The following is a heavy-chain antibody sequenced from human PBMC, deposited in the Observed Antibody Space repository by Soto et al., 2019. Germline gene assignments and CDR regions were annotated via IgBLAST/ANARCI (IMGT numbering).Heavy chain of an antibody. D-gene: IGHD3-10*01. V-gene: IGHV3-33*01. CDR1: GFTLSSYG. CDR2: IWSDGSNE. Sequence: GGSLRLSCAASGFTLSSYGMHWVRQAPGKGLEWVAIIWSDGSNEYYADSVKGRFTISRDNSKNTLYLQINSLRAEDTAVYYCARNQGYYGSGRSSFDYWGQGTLVTVSS. J-gene: IGHJ4*02. CDR3: ARNQGYYGSGRSSFDY.